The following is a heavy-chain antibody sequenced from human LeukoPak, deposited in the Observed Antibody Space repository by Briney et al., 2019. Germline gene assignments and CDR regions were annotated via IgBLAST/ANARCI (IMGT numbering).Heavy chain of an antibody. D-gene: IGHD6-13*01. Sequence: GGSLRLSCAASGLTFSSYAMSWVRQAPGKGLEWVSAISGSGGSTYYADSVKGRFTISRDNSKNTLYLQMNSLRAEDTAVYYCRNLGSSSWYAIYYYYYYMDVWCKGTTVTVSS. CDR3: RNLGSSSWYAIYYYYYYMDV. CDR1: GLTFSSYA. J-gene: IGHJ6*03. V-gene: IGHV3-23*01. CDR2: ISGSGGST.